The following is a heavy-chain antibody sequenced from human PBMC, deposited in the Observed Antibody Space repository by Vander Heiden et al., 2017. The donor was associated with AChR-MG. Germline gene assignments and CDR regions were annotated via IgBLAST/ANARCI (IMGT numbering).Heavy chain of an antibody. CDR1: GFTFSDYS. Sequence: EVQLVESGGGLVQPGGSLRVSCVAYGFTFSDYSMNWVRQAPGKGLEWISYISTSSIAIYYADSVKGRFTIFRDDAKNSLYLQMNSLRDEDTAVYYCVRGGYCGSDSCSLYWGQGTLITVSP. CDR3: VRGGYCGSDSCSLY. J-gene: IGHJ4*02. D-gene: IGHD2-2*01. CDR2: ISTSSIAI. V-gene: IGHV3-48*02.